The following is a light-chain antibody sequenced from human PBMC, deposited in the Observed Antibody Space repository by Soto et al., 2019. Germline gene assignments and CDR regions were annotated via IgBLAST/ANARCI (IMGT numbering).Light chain of an antibody. CDR1: QSVRNNY. CDR3: QQYDTSPWT. V-gene: IGKV3-20*01. CDR2: GAS. J-gene: IGKJ1*01. Sequence: EIVLTQSPGTLSLSPGERATLSCRASQSVRNNYLAWYQQKPGQAPRLLIYGASSRATGIPERFSGSGSGTDFTLTVSRLEPEDFAVYYCQQYDTSPWTLGQGTKVEIK.